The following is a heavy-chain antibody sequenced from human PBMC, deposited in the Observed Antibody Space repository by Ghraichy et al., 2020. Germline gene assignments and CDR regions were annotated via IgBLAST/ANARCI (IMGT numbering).Heavy chain of an antibody. D-gene: IGHD6-6*01. V-gene: IGHV3-7*01. J-gene: IGHJ4*02. CDR1: GFSFTNYW. Sequence: LSLTCAASGFSFTNYWMSWVRQAPGKGLEWVANLKEDGRQKYDVDSLKGRLTISRDNAKGLLYLQMSSLRAEDTAVYYCARIGYSSSSFDYWGQGTLVTVSS. CDR2: LKEDGRQK. CDR3: ARIGYSSSSFDY.